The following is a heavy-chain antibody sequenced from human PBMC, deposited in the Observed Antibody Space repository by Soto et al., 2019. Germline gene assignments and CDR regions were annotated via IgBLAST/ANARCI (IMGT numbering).Heavy chain of an antibody. CDR1: GFTFDDYA. J-gene: IGHJ2*01. D-gene: IGHD2-15*01. V-gene: IGHV3-9*01. CDR2: ISWNSGSM. CDR3: AKDAVGYGGNYFDL. Sequence: EVQLVESGGGLVQPGRSLRLSCAASGFTFDDYAMHWVRQAPGKGLEWVSGISWNSGSMGYADSVKGRFTISRDNAKNSLYLQMRSLRVEDTALYYCAKDAVGYGGNYFDLWGRGTLVTVSS.